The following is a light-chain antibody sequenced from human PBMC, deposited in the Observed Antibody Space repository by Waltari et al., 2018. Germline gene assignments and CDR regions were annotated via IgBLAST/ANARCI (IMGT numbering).Light chain of an antibody. CDR3: SSYAGSNNWM. V-gene: IGLV2-8*01. Sequence: QSALTQPPSASGSPGQSVTISCTGSSSDVGNYNSVSWYQQHPGKAPKLIIYEVTKRPSGVPDRFSGSKSGNTASLTVSGLQAEDEADYYCSSYAGSNNWMFGGGTKVTVL. CDR1: SSDVGNYNS. CDR2: EVT. J-gene: IGLJ3*02.